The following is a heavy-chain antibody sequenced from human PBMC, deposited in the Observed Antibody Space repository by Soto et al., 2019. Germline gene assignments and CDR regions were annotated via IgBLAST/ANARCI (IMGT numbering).Heavy chain of an antibody. V-gene: IGHV4-34*01. CDR2: INHSGST. CDR3: VRGAKAARPGYYHYYYMDV. D-gene: IGHD6-6*01. J-gene: IGHJ6*03. Sequence: LSLTCAVYSGSFSGYYWSWIRQPPGKGLEWIGEINHSGSTNYNPSLKSRVTISVDTSKNQFSLKLSSVTAVDTAVYYCVRGAKAARPGYYHYYYMDVWGKGTTVTVSS. CDR1: SGSFSGYY.